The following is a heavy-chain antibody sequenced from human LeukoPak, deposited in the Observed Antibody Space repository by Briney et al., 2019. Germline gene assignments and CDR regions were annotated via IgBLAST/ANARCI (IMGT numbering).Heavy chain of an antibody. J-gene: IGHJ2*01. CDR2: TYYRSKWFN. Sequence: SQSLSLTCAISGDSVSSNSAAWNWIRQSPSRGLEWLVRTYYRSKWFNDYAISVKSRITINPDTSKNQFSLQLNSVTTEDTAVYYYARDRGIAGAGYFGLWGRGTLVTVSS. CDR1: GDSVSSNSAA. V-gene: IGHV6-1*01. CDR3: ARDRGIAGAGYFGL. D-gene: IGHD6-13*01.